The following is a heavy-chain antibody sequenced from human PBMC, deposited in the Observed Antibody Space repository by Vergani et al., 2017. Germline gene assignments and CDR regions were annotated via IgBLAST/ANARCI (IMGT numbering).Heavy chain of an antibody. V-gene: IGHV3-23*04. CDR1: GFSFTTYA. CDR2: INTNGDYT. Sequence: EGQLVESGGDWVQRGGSLRLSCAASGFSFTTYAMSWVRQAPGKGLEWVSTINTNGDYTRYGDSVTGRFTISRDNSKSTLYLQMNSLRAEYTAIYYCAKGGWNYWFDSWGQGTLVIVS. D-gene: IGHD1-1*01. CDR3: AKGGWNYWFDS. J-gene: IGHJ5*01.